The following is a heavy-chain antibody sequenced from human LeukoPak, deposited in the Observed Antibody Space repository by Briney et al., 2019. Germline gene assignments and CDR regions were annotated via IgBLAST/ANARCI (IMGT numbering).Heavy chain of an antibody. D-gene: IGHD6-19*01. Sequence: PSETLSLTCTVSGGSISSYYWSWIRQPPGKGLEWIGYIYYSGSTNYNPSLKSRVTISVDTSKNQFSLKLSSVTAADTAVYYCARDFQEEWLVRGAFDIWGQGTMVTVSS. CDR2: IYYSGST. CDR3: ARDFQEEWLVRGAFDI. J-gene: IGHJ3*02. V-gene: IGHV4-59*01. CDR1: GGSISSYY.